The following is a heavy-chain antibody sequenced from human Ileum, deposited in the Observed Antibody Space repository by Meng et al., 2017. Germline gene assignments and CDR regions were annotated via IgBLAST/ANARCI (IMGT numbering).Heavy chain of an antibody. CDR2: TWPGGRRE. D-gene: IGHD3-3*01. CDR3: ARWEWQYLAYFDQ. CDR1: GFNFGNFG. V-gene: IGHV3-33*01. J-gene: IGHJ4*02. Sequence: QLVEAGGGVVQPGKALRLSCAGSGFNFGNFGMHWIRQAPGKGLEWVAVTWPGGRREDYLDSVKGRFTISRDDSKSTLYLQMNSLRAEDTAIYYCARWEWQYLAYFDQWGQGTLVTVSS.